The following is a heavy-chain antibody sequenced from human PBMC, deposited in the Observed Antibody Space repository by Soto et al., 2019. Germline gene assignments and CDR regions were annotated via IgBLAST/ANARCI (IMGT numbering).Heavy chain of an antibody. J-gene: IGHJ4*02. D-gene: IGHD6-19*01. Sequence: SETLSLTCTVSGGSISSSSYYWGWIRQPPGKGLEWIGSIYYSGSTYYNPSLKSRLTISVDTSKNQFSLKLSSVTAADTAVYYCARLTVAVAEEYYFDYWGQGTLVTVSS. V-gene: IGHV4-39*01. CDR2: IYYSGST. CDR1: GGSISSSSYY. CDR3: ARLTVAVAEEYYFDY.